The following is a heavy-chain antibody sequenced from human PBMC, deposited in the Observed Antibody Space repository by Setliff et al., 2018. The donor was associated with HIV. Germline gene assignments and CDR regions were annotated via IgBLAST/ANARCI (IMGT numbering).Heavy chain of an antibody. V-gene: IGHV4-4*02. CDR2: ISHGGSA. D-gene: IGHD3-10*01. J-gene: IGHJ6*03. CDR3: ARDYYDDSYYRPGIYYYYYMDV. Sequence: SETLSLTCAVSGGSIRTGDWWSWVRQSPGKGLEWIGEISHGGSANYNPSLRSRVTISVDTSSNQFSLKLSSVTAADTAVYYCARDYYDDSYYRPGIYYYYYMDVWG. CDR1: GGSIRTGDW.